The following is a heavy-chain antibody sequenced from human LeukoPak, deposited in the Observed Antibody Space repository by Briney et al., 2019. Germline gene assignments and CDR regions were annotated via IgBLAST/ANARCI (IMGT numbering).Heavy chain of an antibody. J-gene: IGHJ3*02. CDR1: GYTFTSYD. Sequence: ASVKVSCKASGYTFTSYDINWVRQATGQGLEWMGWMNPNSGNTGYAQKFQGRVTMTRNTSISTAYMELSSLRSEDTAVYYCAKVNAAYDAFDIWGQGTMVTVSS. CDR2: MNPNSGNT. CDR3: AKVNAAYDAFDI. V-gene: IGHV1-8*01.